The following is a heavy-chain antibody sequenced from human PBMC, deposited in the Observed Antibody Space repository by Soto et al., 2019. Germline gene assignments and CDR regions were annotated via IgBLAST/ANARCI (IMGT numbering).Heavy chain of an antibody. D-gene: IGHD2-8*01. CDR3: ARDTYANFDY. J-gene: IGHJ4*02. CDR2: VNPGNGTT. Sequence: ASVKVSCKASGYTFTAYYMHWVRQAPGQGLEWMGWVNPGNGTTSFAQKFQGRVTMTRDTSISTAYMELSGLRSDDTAMYYCARDTYANFDYWGQGTLVTVSS. CDR1: GYTFTAYY. V-gene: IGHV1-2*02.